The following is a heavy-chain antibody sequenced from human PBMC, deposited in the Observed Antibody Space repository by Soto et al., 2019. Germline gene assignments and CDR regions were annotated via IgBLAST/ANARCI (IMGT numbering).Heavy chain of an antibody. D-gene: IGHD6-25*01. CDR1: GFTFSSYG. Sequence: PGGSLRLSCAASGFTFSSYGMHWVRQAPGKGLEWVAAISYDGSNKYYADSVKGRFTISRDNSKNTLYLQMNSLRAEDTAVYYCAKGAGAFDIWGQGTMVTGSS. V-gene: IGHV3-30*18. J-gene: IGHJ3*02. CDR3: AKGAGAFDI. CDR2: ISYDGSNK.